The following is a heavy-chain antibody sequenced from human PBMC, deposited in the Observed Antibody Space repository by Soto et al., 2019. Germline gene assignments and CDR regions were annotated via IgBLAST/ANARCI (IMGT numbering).Heavy chain of an antibody. V-gene: IGHV3-23*01. CDR2: ISVSVGST. CDR1: GFTFSSYA. CDR3: ARRSTSYFYMDV. J-gene: IGHJ6*03. Sequence: GGSLRLSCAASGFTFSSYAMKWVRQAPGKGLEWVSLISVSVGSTYHAESVKGRFTVSRDNSRDTLFLQMNSLRAEDTAVYYCARRSTSYFYMDVWGKGTTVTVCS.